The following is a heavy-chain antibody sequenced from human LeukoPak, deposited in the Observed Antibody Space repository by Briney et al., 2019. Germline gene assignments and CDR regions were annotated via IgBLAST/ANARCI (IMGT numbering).Heavy chain of an antibody. CDR2: IYHSGGT. J-gene: IGHJ4*02. CDR1: SYSISSGYY. D-gene: IGHD3-10*01. CDR3: ARSEAGYYFDY. V-gene: IGHV4-38-2*02. Sequence: SETLSLTCTVSSYSISSGYYWGWIRQPPGKGLEWIGSIYHSGGTYYNPSLKSRVTMSVDTSKNQFSLKLSSVTAADTAVYYCARSEAGYYFDYWGQGTLVTVSS.